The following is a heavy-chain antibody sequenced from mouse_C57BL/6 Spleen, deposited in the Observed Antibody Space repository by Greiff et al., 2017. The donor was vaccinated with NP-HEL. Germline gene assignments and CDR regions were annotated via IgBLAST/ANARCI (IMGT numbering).Heavy chain of an antibody. CDR1: GYTFTDYN. J-gene: IGHJ4*01. Sequence: EVKLQESGPELVKPGASVKMSCKASGYTFTDYNMHWVKQSHGKSLEWIGYINPNNGGTSYNQKFKGKATLTVDQSSSTAYMQLNSLTSEDSAVYYCAGGYYAMDYWGQGTSVTVSS. CDR2: INPNNGGT. CDR3: AGGYYAMDY. V-gene: IGHV1-22*01.